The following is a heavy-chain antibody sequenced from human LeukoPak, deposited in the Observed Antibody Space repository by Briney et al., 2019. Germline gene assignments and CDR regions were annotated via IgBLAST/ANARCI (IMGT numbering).Heavy chain of an antibody. Sequence: SGGSLRLSCAASGFTFSSYEMNWVRRAPGKWLEWVSYISSSGSTIYYADSVKGRFTISRDNAKNSLYLQMNSLRVEDTAVYYCARDVLWRTGTTLFDYWGRGTLVTISS. CDR2: ISSSGSTI. CDR3: ARDVLWRTGTTLFDY. D-gene: IGHD1-1*01. CDR1: GFTFSSYE. V-gene: IGHV3-48*03. J-gene: IGHJ4*02.